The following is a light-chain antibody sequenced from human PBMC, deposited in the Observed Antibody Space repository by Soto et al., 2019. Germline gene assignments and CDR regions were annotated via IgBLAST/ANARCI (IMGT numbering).Light chain of an antibody. CDR2: EAS. V-gene: IGKV3D-20*02. Sequence: IGLTQSPATLSLSKGERATLSCRASQLVSSSSLAWYQQIPGQSPRLLIYEASSRATGIPDRFSGSRSGTDFTLTIARLEPEDFAVYYCQQYRTFGQGTKVDI. J-gene: IGKJ1*01. CDR3: QQYRT. CDR1: QLVSSSS.